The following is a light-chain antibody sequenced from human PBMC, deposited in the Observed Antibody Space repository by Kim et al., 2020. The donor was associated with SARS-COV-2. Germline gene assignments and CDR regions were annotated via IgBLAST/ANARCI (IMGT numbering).Light chain of an antibody. CDR1: NSDVGGYDY. J-gene: IGLJ1*01. Sequence: QSALTQPASVSGSPGQSITISCTGTNSDVGGYDYVAWYQQYPGTAPKLLIYNVDKWPSGISNRFSGSKSGNTASLTISGLPADDEAEYYCSSFTSRHIYVFGTGTKVTVL. CDR3: SSFTSRHIYV. V-gene: IGLV2-14*03. CDR2: NVD.